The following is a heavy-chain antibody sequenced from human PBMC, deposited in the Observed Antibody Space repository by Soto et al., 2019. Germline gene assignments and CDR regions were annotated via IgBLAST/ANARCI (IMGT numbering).Heavy chain of an antibody. D-gene: IGHD5-12*01. J-gene: IGHJ6*02. CDR1: GYTFISYA. V-gene: IGHV1-3*01. Sequence: ASVKVSCKASGYTFISYAIHWVRQAPGQRLEWIGWINASNDNTKYSQKFQGRVTITRDTSASTAYMELSSLRSEDTAVYYCARGQYSGYDYYYYYAMDVWGQGTTVTVSS. CDR2: INASNDNT. CDR3: ARGQYSGYDYYYYYAMDV.